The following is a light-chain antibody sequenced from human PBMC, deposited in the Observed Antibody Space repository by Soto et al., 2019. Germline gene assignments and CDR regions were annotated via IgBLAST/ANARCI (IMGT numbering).Light chain of an antibody. CDR1: QGLGSA. V-gene: IGKV1-8*01. J-gene: IGKJ1*01. Sequence: AIRMTQSPSSLSASTGDRVTITCRASQGLGSAFAWYQQKPGKPPNVLIYDASPLQSGVPSRFSGSRSATEFTLTITSLQPDDFATYYCQQYRTYPWTFGQGTKVDIK. CDR2: DAS. CDR3: QQYRTYPWT.